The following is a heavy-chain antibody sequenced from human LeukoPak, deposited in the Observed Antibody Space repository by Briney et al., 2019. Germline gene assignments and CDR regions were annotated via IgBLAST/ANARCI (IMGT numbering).Heavy chain of an antibody. V-gene: IGHV3-30*03. Sequence: GKSLRLSCAASGFTFNSYGMHWVRQAPGKGLQWVAVISYDGSSKYYIDVVKGRFTISRDNSKNTLYLQMSSLGAEDTAVYYCARGENSKTYPVSGYWGQGTLVTVSS. CDR2: ISYDGSSK. J-gene: IGHJ4*02. CDR1: GFTFNSYG. CDR3: ARGENSKTYPVSGY. D-gene: IGHD2/OR15-2a*01.